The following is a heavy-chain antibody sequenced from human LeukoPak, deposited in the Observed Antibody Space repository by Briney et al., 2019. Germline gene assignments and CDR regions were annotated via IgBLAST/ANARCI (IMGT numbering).Heavy chain of an antibody. J-gene: IGHJ4*02. CDR3: AREGIVGATTIGY. CDR1: GGSISSGGYY. D-gene: IGHD1-26*01. V-gene: IGHV4-61*02. CDR2: IYTSGST. Sequence: SETLSLTCTVSGGSISSGGYYWSWIRQPAGKGLEWIGRIYTSGSTNYNPSLKSRVTISVDTSKNQFSLKLSSVTAADTAVYYCAREGIVGATTIGYWGQGTLVTVSS.